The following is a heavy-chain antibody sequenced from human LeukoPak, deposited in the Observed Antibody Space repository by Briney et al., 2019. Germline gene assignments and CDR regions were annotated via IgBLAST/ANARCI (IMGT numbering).Heavy chain of an antibody. V-gene: IGHV4-4*07. D-gene: IGHD3-3*01. J-gene: IGHJ4*02. CDR3: ARTSTIFGVVITGFDY. CDR1: GGSISSYY. Sequence: SETLSLTCTVSGGSISSYYWSWIRQPAGKGLEWIGRIYTSGSTNYNPSLKSRVTMSVDTSKNQFSLKLSSVTAADTAVYYCARTSTIFGVVITGFDYWGQGTLVTVSS. CDR2: IYTSGST.